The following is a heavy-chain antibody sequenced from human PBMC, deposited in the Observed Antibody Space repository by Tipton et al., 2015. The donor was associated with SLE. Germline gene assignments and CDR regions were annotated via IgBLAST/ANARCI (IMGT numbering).Heavy chain of an antibody. V-gene: IGHV4-34*01. CDR2: INHSGST. Sequence: TLSLTCAVYGGSFTDYYCTWIRQPPGKGLEWIGEINHSGSTNYNPSLKSRVTISVDTSKNQFSLKLSSVTAADTAVYYCARVRYNWNRGIDYWGQGTLVTVSS. CDR3: ARVRYNWNRGIDY. D-gene: IGHD1-20*01. CDR1: GGSFTDYY. J-gene: IGHJ4*02.